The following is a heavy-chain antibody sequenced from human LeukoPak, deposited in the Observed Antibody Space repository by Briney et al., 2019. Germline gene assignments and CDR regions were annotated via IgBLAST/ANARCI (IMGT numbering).Heavy chain of an antibody. Sequence: PSETLSLTCAVYGGSFSGYYWSWIRQPPGKGLEWIGEINHSGSTTYNPSLKSRVTISQDTSKNQFSLKLSSVTAADTAVYYCARREGSGSYMSYFDYWGQGGLVTVSS. CDR1: GGSFSGYY. V-gene: IGHV4-34*01. D-gene: IGHD3-10*01. CDR3: ARREGSGSYMSYFDY. J-gene: IGHJ4*02. CDR2: INHSGST.